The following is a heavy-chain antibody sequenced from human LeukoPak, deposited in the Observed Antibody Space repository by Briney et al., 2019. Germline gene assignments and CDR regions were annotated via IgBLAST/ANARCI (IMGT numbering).Heavy chain of an antibody. CDR3: AKRGVVIRVILVGFHKEAYYFDS. CDR1: GITLSNYG. CDR2: ISGSGGST. D-gene: IGHD3-10*01. V-gene: IGHV3-23*01. Sequence: GGSLRLSCAVSGITLSNYGMSWVRQAPGKGLEWVAGISGSGGSTHYADSVKGRFTISRDNPKNTLYLQLNSLRAEDTAVYFCAKRGVVIRVILVGFHKEAYYFDSWGQGALVTVPS. J-gene: IGHJ4*02.